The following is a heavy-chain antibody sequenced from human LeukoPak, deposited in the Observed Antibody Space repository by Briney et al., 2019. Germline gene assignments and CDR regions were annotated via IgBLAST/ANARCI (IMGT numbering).Heavy chain of an antibody. Sequence: GESLKISCKGSGYTFTNFSIGWVRQMPGKGLGWMGIIYPGDSDTKYSPSFQGQVTISADKSISTAYLQWSSLKASDTAMYYCARGDYYYSSGSYQGYFDPWGQGTLVTVSS. CDR2: IYPGDSDT. D-gene: IGHD3-10*01. CDR3: ARGDYYYSSGSYQGYFDP. V-gene: IGHV5-51*01. J-gene: IGHJ5*02. CDR1: GYTFTNFS.